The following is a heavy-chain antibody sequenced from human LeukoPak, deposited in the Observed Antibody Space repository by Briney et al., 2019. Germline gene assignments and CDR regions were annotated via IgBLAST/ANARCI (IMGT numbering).Heavy chain of an antibody. CDR3: ARGRSPGY. CDR2: INHIGTT. CDR1: GGSFSVYY. J-gene: IGHJ4*02. V-gene: IGHV4-34*01. Sequence: RSETLSLTCAVYGGSFSVYYWNWIRQPPWKGLEWIGEINHIGTTNYSPSLKSRLTISGDTSKNHFSLKLTSVTAADTAVYYCARGRSPGYWGQGTLVTVSS.